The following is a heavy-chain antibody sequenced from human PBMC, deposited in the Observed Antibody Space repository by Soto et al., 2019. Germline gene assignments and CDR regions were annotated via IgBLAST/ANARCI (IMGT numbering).Heavy chain of an antibody. Sequence: QVQLVQSGAEVKKPGSSVKVSCKASGGTFSSYAISWVRQAPGQGLEWLGGIIHIFGTANYAQKFQGRVTITADESTSSADMELSRLRSEDTAVYYCARISTGDYVGWWYVDLWGRGTLVTVSS. CDR1: GGTFSSYA. CDR2: IIHIFGTA. V-gene: IGHV1-69*01. CDR3: ARISTGDYVGWWYVDL. J-gene: IGHJ2*01. D-gene: IGHD4-17*01.